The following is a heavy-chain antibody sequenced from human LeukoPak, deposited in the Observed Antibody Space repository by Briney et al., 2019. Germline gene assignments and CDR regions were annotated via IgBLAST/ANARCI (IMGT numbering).Heavy chain of an antibody. CDR3: ATGGYSYTHPLDY. CDR1: GYTLTELS. V-gene: IGHV1-24*01. Sequence: GASVKVSCKVSGYTLTELSMHWVRQAPGKGLEWMGGFDPEDGETIYAQEFQGRVTMTEDTSTDTAYMELSSLRSEDTAVYYCATGGYSYTHPLDYWGQGTLVTVSS. D-gene: IGHD5-18*01. CDR2: FDPEDGET. J-gene: IGHJ4*02.